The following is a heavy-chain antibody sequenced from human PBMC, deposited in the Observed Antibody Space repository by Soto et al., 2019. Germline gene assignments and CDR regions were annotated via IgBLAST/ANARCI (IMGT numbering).Heavy chain of an antibody. CDR3: ARETVTTTLNWFDP. D-gene: IGHD4-4*01. CDR1: GGSISSYY. CDR2: IYTSGST. J-gene: IGHJ5*02. Sequence: SETLSLTCTVSGGSISSYYWSWIRQPAGKGLEWIGRIYTSGSTNYNPSLKSRVTMSVDTSKNQFSLKLSSVTAADTAVYYCARETVTTTLNWFDPWGQGTLVTVSS. V-gene: IGHV4-4*07.